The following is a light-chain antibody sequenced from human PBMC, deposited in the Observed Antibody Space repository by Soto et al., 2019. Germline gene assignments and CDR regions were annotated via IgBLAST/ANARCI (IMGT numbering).Light chain of an antibody. V-gene: IGLV3-21*02. CDR3: QVWDTSSDHPGV. CDR2: EDS. Sequence: SYALTQPPSVSVAPGQTASIACGGNTFGRTRVHWYQQKQGQAPVLVVYEDSDGPSGIPERLSGYNSGNTATLTISRVQAAAEADYYCQVWDTSSDHPGVFGTGTKGTVL. CDR1: TFGRTR. J-gene: IGLJ1*01.